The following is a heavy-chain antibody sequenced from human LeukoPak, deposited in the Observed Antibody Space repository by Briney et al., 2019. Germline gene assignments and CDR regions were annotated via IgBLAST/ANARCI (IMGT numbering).Heavy chain of an antibody. V-gene: IGHV1-2*02. Sequence: ASVKVSCKASGYTFTGYYMHWVRQAPGQGLEWMGWINPNSGGTNYAQKFQGRVTMTRDTSVSTAYMELSRLRSDDTAVYYCARDHGVDFWSGYDYWGQGTLVTVSS. CDR1: GYTFTGYY. J-gene: IGHJ4*02. CDR3: ARDHGVDFWSGYDY. D-gene: IGHD3-3*01. CDR2: INPNSGGT.